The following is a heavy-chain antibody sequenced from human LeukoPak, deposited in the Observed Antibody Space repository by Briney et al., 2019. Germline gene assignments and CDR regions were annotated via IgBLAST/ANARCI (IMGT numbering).Heavy chain of an antibody. J-gene: IGHJ4*02. CDR3: ARSQYSTGLFDF. D-gene: IGHD6-25*01. V-gene: IGHV4-59*01. CDR1: GGSISSYY. CDR2: IYHSGST. Sequence: SETLSLTCTVSGGSISSYYWNWIRQPPGKGLEWIGYIYHSGSTKYKTSLRSRVTISEVKSKNQYSLNLRSMTAADTAVYYCARSQYSTGLFDFWGQGTLVTVSS.